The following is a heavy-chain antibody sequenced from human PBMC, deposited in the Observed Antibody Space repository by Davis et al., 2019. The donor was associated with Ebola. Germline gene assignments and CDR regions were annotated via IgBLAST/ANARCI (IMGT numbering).Heavy chain of an antibody. V-gene: IGHV4-61*01. J-gene: IGHJ3*02. D-gene: IGHD3-22*01. CDR2: IYYSGST. Sequence: PSETLSLTCTVSGGSVSSGSYYWSWIRQPPGKGLEWIGYIYYSGSTNYNPSLKSRVTISVDTSKNQFSLKLSSVTAADTAVYYCAREGYYDSSGTDAFDIWGQGTMVTVSS. CDR1: GGSVSSGSYY. CDR3: AREGYYDSSGTDAFDI.